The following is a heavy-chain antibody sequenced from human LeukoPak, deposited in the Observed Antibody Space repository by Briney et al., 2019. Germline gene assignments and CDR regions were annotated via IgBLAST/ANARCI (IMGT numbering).Heavy chain of an antibody. Sequence: GGSLRLSCAASGFSFSSYGMHWVRQAPGKGLEWVAVIWSDGSNKYYADSVKGRLTISRDNSKNTLYLQMNSLRAEDTAVYYCAKDKGAAAGTGFGYYYGMDVWGQGTTVTVSS. V-gene: IGHV3-30*02. CDR2: IWSDGSNK. D-gene: IGHD6-13*01. CDR1: GFSFSSYG. CDR3: AKDKGAAAGTGFGYYYGMDV. J-gene: IGHJ6*02.